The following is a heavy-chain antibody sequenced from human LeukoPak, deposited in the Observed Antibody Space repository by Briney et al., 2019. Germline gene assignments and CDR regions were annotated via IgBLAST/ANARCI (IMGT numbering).Heavy chain of an antibody. CDR3: ARVILERRGIDSFDM. J-gene: IGHJ3*02. Sequence: GGSLRLSCAASGFTFSSYGMHWVRQAPGKGLEWVSHINSGSSTINYADSVKGRFTISRDNARNSLYLHMNSLRAEDTAVYYCARVILERRGIDSFDMWGEGRMVTVSS. D-gene: IGHD1-1*01. CDR1: GFTFSSYG. V-gene: IGHV3-48*01. CDR2: INSGSSTI.